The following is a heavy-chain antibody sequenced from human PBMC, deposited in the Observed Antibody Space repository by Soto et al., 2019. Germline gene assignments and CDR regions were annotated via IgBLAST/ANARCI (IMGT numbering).Heavy chain of an antibody. Sequence: ASVKVSCKASGYTFTGYGISWVRQAPGQGLEWMGWISAYNGNTNYAQKLQGRVTMTTDTSTSTAYMELRSLRSDDTAVYYCAIIRVPADFDYWAREPWSPSPQ. CDR3: AIIRVPADFDY. CDR1: GYTFTGYG. V-gene: IGHV1-18*01. J-gene: IGHJ4*02. D-gene: IGHD3-10*01. CDR2: ISAYNGNT.